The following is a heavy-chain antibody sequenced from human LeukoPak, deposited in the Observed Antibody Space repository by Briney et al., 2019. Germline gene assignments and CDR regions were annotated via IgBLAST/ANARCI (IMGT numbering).Heavy chain of an antibody. CDR1: GFTFTTYW. CDR3: ARVAAAVPDQ. J-gene: IGHJ5*02. V-gene: IGHV3-7*04. CDR2: IKQDGSDK. Sequence: GGSLRLSCEASGFTFTTYWMTWIRQAPGKGLEWVANIKQDGSDKYYMDSAKGRFAISRDNAKNSVSLQMNSLRAEDTAVYYCARVAAAVPDQWGQGTLVTVSS. D-gene: IGHD6-13*01.